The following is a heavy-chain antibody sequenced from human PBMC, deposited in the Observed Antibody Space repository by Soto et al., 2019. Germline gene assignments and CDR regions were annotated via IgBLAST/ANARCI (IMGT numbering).Heavy chain of an antibody. CDR3: ARQHQPLFRAFDI. CDR2: IDPSDSYT. Sequence: GESLKISCKGSGYSFTSYWISWVRQMPGKGLEWMGRIDPSDSYTNYSPSFQGHVTISADKSISTAYLQWSSLKASDTAMYYCARQHQPLFRAFDIWGQGTMVTVSS. V-gene: IGHV5-10-1*01. J-gene: IGHJ3*02. D-gene: IGHD2-2*01. CDR1: GYSFTSYW.